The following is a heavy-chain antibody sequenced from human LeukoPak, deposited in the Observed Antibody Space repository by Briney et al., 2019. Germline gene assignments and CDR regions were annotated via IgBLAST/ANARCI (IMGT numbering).Heavy chain of an antibody. Sequence: GGSLRLSCAASGFTFSSYAMSWVRQAPGKGLEWVSAISGSGGSTYYADSVKGQFTIARDNSKNTLYLQMNSLRAEDTAVYYCAKVDYGHNWFDPWGQGTLVTVSS. CDR1: GFTFSSYA. V-gene: IGHV3-23*01. CDR3: AKVDYGHNWFDP. CDR2: ISGSGGST. J-gene: IGHJ5*02. D-gene: IGHD4-17*01.